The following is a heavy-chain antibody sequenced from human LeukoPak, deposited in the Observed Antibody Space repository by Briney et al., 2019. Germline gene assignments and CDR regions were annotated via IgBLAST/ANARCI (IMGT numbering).Heavy chain of an antibody. J-gene: IGHJ4*02. CDR2: MNPNSGNT. D-gene: IGHD3-10*01. V-gene: IGHV1-8*03. CDR1: GSTYTSYD. CDR3: ARERFGSIGLWY. Sequence: ASVKVSCKASGSTYTSYDINWVRQATGQGLEWMGWMNPNSGNTGYAQKFQGRVTITRNTSISTAYMELSSLRSEDTAVYYCARERFGSIGLWYWGQGTLVTVSS.